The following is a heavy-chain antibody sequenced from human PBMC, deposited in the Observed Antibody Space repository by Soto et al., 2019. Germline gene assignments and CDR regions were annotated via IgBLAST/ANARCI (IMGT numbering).Heavy chain of an antibody. CDR2: VSGGGGST. CDR1: GFTFSSYA. V-gene: IGHV3-23*01. D-gene: IGHD1-26*01. J-gene: IGHJ4*02. Sequence: EVQLLESGGGLVQPGGSLRLSCAASGFTFSSYAMSWVRQAPGKGLAWVSAVSGGGGSTYYADSVKGRFTISRDNSKNTLYLQMNSLSAEDTAVYYCAKEGRTSGAGYFDFWGQGTLVTVSS. CDR3: AKEGRTSGAGYFDF.